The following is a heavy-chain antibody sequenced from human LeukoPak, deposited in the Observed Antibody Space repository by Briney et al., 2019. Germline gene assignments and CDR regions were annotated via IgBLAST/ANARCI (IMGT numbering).Heavy chain of an antibody. D-gene: IGHD6-19*01. J-gene: IGHJ6*03. CDR2: IYSGGST. Sequence: GGSLRLSCAASGFTVSFNYMSWVRQAPGKGLEWISVIYSGGSTYYADSVKGRFTISRDDSKNTLYLQMNSLRAENTAIYYCARAQWRTYSYYYMDVWGKGTTVTVSS. CDR1: GFTVSFNY. CDR3: ARAQWRTYSYYYMDV. V-gene: IGHV3-53*01.